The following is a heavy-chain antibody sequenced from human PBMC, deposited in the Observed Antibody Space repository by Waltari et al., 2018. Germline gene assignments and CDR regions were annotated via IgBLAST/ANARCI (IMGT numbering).Heavy chain of an antibody. D-gene: IGHD5-18*01. CDR1: GFTFSYYW. Sequence: EVQLVESGGGLVQPGGSLRLSCVASGFTFSYYWMHWVRQAPGKGLVWVSRINSDGSTTSYADSVKGRFTISRDNARNTLYLQMNSLGAEATAVYYCARDGYSYGLGTFDVWGQGTMVTVSS. J-gene: IGHJ3*01. V-gene: IGHV3-74*01. CDR3: ARDGYSYGLGTFDV. CDR2: INSDGSTT.